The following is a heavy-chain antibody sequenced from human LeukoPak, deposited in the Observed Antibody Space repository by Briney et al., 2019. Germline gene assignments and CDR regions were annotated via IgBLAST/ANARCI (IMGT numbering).Heavy chain of an antibody. CDR1: GFTFSSYA. Sequence: XRSLRLSCAASGFTFSSYAMHWVRQAPGKGLEWVAVISYDGSNKYYADSVKGRFTISRDNSKNTLYLQMNSLRAEDTAVYYCARESGVAATFDDYWGQGTLVTVSS. V-gene: IGHV3-30-3*01. CDR2: ISYDGSNK. D-gene: IGHD2-15*01. J-gene: IGHJ4*02. CDR3: ARESGVAATFDDY.